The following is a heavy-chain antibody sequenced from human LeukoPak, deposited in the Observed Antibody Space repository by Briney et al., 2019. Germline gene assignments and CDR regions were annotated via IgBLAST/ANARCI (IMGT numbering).Heavy chain of an antibody. Sequence: GGSLRLSCAASGFTFSSYSMNWVRQAPGKGLEWVSYISSSSSTIYYADSVKGRFTISRDNAKNSLYLQMNSLRAEDTAVYYCARDSAETYYYYYYMDVWGKGTTVTVSS. J-gene: IGHJ6*03. D-gene: IGHD1-14*01. CDR1: GFTFSSYS. CDR2: ISSSSSTI. V-gene: IGHV3-48*01. CDR3: ARDSAETYYYYYYMDV.